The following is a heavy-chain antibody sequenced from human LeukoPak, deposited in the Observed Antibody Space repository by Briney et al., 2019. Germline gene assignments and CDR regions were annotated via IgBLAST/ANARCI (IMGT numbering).Heavy chain of an antibody. CDR2: INPNSGGT. Sequence: ASVKVSCKASGYTFTSYGISWVRQAPGQGLEWMGWINPNSGGTNYAQKFQGWVTMTRDTSISTAYMELSRLRSDDTAVYYCAREGDTHYDFWSGPFDPWGQGTLVTVSS. CDR1: GYTFTSYG. CDR3: AREGDTHYDFWSGPFDP. D-gene: IGHD3-3*01. V-gene: IGHV1-2*04. J-gene: IGHJ5*02.